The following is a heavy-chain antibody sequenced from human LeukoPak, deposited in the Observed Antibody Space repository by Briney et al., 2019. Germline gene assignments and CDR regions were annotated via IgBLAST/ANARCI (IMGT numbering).Heavy chain of an antibody. J-gene: IGHJ6*03. V-gene: IGHV4-34*01. CDR3: ARVYFPEVLYYYYYMDV. D-gene: IGHD3-9*01. CDR1: GGSFIDYY. CDR2: INHSGNT. Sequence: SETLSLTCAVYGGSFIDYYWSWFRQPPGKGLEWIGEINHSGNTNYKASLKSRVTLSVDTSKNQFSLNLKSVTAADTAVYYCARVYFPEVLYYYYYMDVWGKGTTVTISS.